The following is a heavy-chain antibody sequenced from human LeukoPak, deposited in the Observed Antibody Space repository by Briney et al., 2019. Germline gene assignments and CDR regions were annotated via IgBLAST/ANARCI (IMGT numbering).Heavy chain of an antibody. Sequence: PSETLSLTCNVSGASINTYYWSWLRQSAGGGLEFIGRVYTSGSPDYNPSLKSRVIMSLDTSKNQISLRLSSVTAADTAVYYCARVRVLGYCSSTSCPEGYFQHWGQGTLVTVSS. CDR3: ARVRVLGYCSSTSCPEGYFQH. CDR2: VYTSGSP. V-gene: IGHV4-4*07. D-gene: IGHD2-2*01. J-gene: IGHJ1*01. CDR1: GASINTYY.